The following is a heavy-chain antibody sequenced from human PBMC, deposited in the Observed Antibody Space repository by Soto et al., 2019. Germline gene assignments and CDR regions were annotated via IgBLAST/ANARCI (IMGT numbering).Heavy chain of an antibody. J-gene: IGHJ6*02. D-gene: IGHD1-1*01. CDR3: AGRPGTPEYYYYGMDV. V-gene: IGHV4-4*02. CDR2: IYHSGST. CDR1: GGSISSSNW. Sequence: QVQLQESGPGLVKPSGTLSLTCAVSGGSISSSNWWSWVRQPPGKGLEWIGEIYHSGSTNYNPSLKSRVPISVDKSKSQFSLKLSSVTAADTAVDSCAGRPGTPEYYYYGMDVWGQGTTVTVSS.